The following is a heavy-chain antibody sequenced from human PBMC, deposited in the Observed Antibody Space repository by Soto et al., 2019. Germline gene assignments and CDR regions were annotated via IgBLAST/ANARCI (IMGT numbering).Heavy chain of an antibody. D-gene: IGHD7-27*01. CDR1: GGSISSYY. CDR3: ARDQLGMRYYMDV. Sequence: SETLSLTCTVSGGSISSYYWSWIRQPPGKGLEWIGYIYYSGSTNYNPSLKSRVTISVDTSKNQFSLKLSSVTAADTAVYYCARDQLGMRYYMDVWGKGTTVTVS. V-gene: IGHV4-59*01. CDR2: IYYSGST. J-gene: IGHJ6*03.